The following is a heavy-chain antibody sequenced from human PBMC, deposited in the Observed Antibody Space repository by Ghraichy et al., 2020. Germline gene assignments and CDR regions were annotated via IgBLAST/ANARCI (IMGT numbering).Heavy chain of an antibody. CDR3: ARVATTDYYYYYGMDV. V-gene: IGHV3-7*03. D-gene: IGHD4-11*01. CDR2: IKQDGSEK. Sequence: GGSLRLSCAASGFTFSSYWMSWVRQAPGKGLEWVANIKQDGSEKYYVDSVKGRFTISRDNAKNSLYLQMNSLIAEDTAVYYCARVATTDYYYYYGMDVWGHGTTVTVSS. CDR1: GFTFSSYW. J-gene: IGHJ6*02.